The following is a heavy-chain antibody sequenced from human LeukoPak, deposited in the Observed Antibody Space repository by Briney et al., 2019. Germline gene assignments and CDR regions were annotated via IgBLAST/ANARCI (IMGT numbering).Heavy chain of an antibody. D-gene: IGHD4-17*01. CDR1: GFTFNNYA. CDR3: ANYGRHFAS. CDR2: VSSSGDKT. V-gene: IGHV3-23*01. J-gene: IGHJ4*02. Sequence: GGSLRLSCAASGFTFNNYAMSWGRQAPGKGLEWVSLVSSSGDKTYYPESVKGRFTISRDNSKNTLYLQMNSLRAEDTAVYYCANYGRHFASWGQGTLVTVSP.